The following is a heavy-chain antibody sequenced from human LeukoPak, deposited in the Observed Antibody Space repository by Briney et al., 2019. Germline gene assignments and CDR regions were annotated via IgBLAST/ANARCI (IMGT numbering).Heavy chain of an antibody. CDR1: GGSVSSGSYY. V-gene: IGHV4-31*03. Sequence: SETLSLTCTVSGGSVSSGSYYWSWIRQHPGKGLEWIGYIYYSGSPYYNPSLKSRVTISVDTSKNQFSLKLSSVTAADTAVYYCARDKDGSYYDYWGQGTLVTVSS. CDR3: ARDKDGSYYDY. D-gene: IGHD1-26*01. J-gene: IGHJ4*02. CDR2: IYYSGSP.